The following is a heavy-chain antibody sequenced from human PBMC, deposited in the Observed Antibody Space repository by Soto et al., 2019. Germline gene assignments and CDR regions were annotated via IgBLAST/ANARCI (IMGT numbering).Heavy chain of an antibody. V-gene: IGHV3-74*01. CDR2: INEDESNT. CDR3: ARGLFLDY. D-gene: IGHD3-3*01. J-gene: IGHJ4*02. CDR1: GFTFSNYW. Sequence: EVQLVESGGGLVQPGGSLRLSCATSGFTFSNYWMHWVRQAPGKGPVWVSRINEDESNTNYADSVKGRFTISRDNAKNTLYLQMNSLGAEDTAVYYCARGLFLDYWGQGTRVTVSS.